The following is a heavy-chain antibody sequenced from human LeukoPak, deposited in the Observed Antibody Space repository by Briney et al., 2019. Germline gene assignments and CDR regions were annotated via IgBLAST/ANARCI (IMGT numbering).Heavy chain of an antibody. CDR2: ISSSSSYI. D-gene: IGHD4-17*01. J-gene: IGHJ4*02. CDR3: ARDPSTETTN. V-gene: IGHV3-21*04. Sequence: GGSLRLSCAASGFTFSSYSMNWVRQAPGKGLEWVSSISSSSSYIYYADSVKGRFTISRDNAKNSLYLELNSLRAEDTAVYYCARDPSTETTNWGQGTLVTVSS. CDR1: GFTFSSYS.